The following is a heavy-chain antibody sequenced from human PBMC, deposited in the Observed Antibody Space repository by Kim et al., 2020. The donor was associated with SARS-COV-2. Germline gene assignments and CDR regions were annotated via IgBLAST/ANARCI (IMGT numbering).Heavy chain of an antibody. D-gene: IGHD3-9*01. Sequence: GGSLRLSCAASGFTFSSYSMNWVRQAPGKGLEWVSYISSSSSTIYYADSVKGRFTISRDNAKNSLYLQMNSLRDEDTAVYYCARDPDYDILTGYYRRHLDYYGMDVWGQGTTVTVSS. CDR1: GFTFSSYS. CDR3: ARDPDYDILTGYYRRHLDYYGMDV. CDR2: ISSSSSTI. J-gene: IGHJ6*02. V-gene: IGHV3-48*02.